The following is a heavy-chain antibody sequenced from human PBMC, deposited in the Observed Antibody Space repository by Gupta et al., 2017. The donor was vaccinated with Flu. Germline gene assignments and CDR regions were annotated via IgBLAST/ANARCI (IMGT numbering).Heavy chain of an antibody. Sequence: QVQLVQSGAEVKKPGASVKVSCKAPGYTFTGYYLHWARQAPGQGLEWLGRLNPNSGRTNFAQSFQGRVTMTRDTSISTAYMELSSLRSDDTAIYYCARDTYDFWSGYFRLWGQGTLVTVSS. CDR3: ARDTYDFWSGYFRL. D-gene: IGHD3-3*01. CDR1: GYTFTGYY. J-gene: IGHJ4*02. V-gene: IGHV1-2*06. CDR2: LNPNSGRT.